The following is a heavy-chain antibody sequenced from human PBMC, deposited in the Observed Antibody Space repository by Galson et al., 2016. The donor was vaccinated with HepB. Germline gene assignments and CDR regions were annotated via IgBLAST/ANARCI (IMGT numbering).Heavy chain of an antibody. CDR3: AKGPHVERPYYGMDV. Sequence: SLRLSCAASEFTVSSNYMSWVRQAPGQGLEWVSIIYSGGSTYYADSVKGRFTISRDNSKNTLYLQVNSLRAEDTAVYYWAKGPHVERPYYGMDVWGQGTTVTVSS. V-gene: IGHV3-53*01. J-gene: IGHJ6*02. CDR1: EFTVSSNY. D-gene: IGHD2-21*01. CDR2: IYSGGST.